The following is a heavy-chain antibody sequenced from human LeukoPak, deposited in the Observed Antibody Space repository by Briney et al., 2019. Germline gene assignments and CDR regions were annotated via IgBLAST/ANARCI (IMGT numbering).Heavy chain of an antibody. CDR1: GFTFSSYV. CDR3: ARDLGNWGWNDF. D-gene: IGHD7-27*01. J-gene: IGHJ4*02. V-gene: IGHV3-33*01. Sequence: GGSLRLSCAASGFTFSSYVMHWVRQAPGRGLEWVAVIWYDGFNKYYADSVKGRFTISRDNSKNTLYLQMNSLRAEDTAVYYCARDLGNWGWNDFWGQGTLVTVSS. CDR2: IWYDGFNK.